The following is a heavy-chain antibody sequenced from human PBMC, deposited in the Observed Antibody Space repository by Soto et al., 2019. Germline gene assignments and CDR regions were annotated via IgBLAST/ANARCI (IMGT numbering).Heavy chain of an antibody. CDR2: IDYSGST. CDR1: GGSVSGGSYY. D-gene: IGHD1-26*01. J-gene: IGHJ6*02. CDR3: ARDFGVGGSYNYYYGMDV. V-gene: IGHV4-61*01. Sequence: KSSETLSLTCTVSGGSVSGGSYYWSWIRQPPGKGLEWIGYIDYSGSTNYNPSLKSRVTISVDTSKNQFFLRLSSVTAADTAVYYCARDFGVGGSYNYYYGMDVWGRGTTVTVSS.